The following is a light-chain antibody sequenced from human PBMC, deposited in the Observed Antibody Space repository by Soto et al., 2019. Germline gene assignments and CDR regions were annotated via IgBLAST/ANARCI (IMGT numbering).Light chain of an antibody. J-gene: IGLJ1*01. V-gene: IGLV2-11*01. CDR1: SSDVGSYNF. CDR3: CSYADRFV. Sequence: QSVLTQPRSVSGSPGQSVTISCTGTSSDVGSYNFDSWYQHHPGKAPRLMIYDVNKWPSGVPDRFSGSKSGNTASLTISGLQAEDEADYYCCSYADRFVFGTGTKLTVL. CDR2: DVN.